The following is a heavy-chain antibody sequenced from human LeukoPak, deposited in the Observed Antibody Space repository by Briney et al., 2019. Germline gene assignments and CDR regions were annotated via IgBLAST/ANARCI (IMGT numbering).Heavy chain of an antibody. J-gene: IGHJ5*02. CDR2: IKTKTDGGTI. V-gene: IGHV3-15*01. Sequence: GGSLRLSCAASTITFSNAWMTWVRQAPGKGLEWVGRIKTKTDGGTIDYAAPVKGRFTISRDDSKNTMYLQMNSLKTEDTAVYHCTTRGYSGSWGQGTLVTVSS. CDR1: TITFSNAW. D-gene: IGHD5-12*01. CDR3: TTRGYSGS.